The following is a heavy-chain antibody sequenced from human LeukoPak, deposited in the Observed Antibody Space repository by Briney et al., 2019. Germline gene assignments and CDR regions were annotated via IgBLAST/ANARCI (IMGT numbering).Heavy chain of an antibody. CDR3: ARVDCRSTSCSPSDY. Sequence: GGSLRLSCAASGFTFSTFSMHWVRQAPGKGLEWVAVILYDGSTQYYADSVRGRFTASRDNSKDTLYLQMNSLRVEDTAVYYCARVDCRSTSCSPSDYWGQGTLVNVSS. CDR2: ILYDGSTQ. J-gene: IGHJ4*02. D-gene: IGHD2-2*01. V-gene: IGHV3-30*04. CDR1: GFTFSTFS.